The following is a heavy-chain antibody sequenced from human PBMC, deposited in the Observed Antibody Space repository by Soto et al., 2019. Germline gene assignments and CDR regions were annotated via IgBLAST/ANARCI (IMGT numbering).Heavy chain of an antibody. CDR2: VFYSGNT. D-gene: IGHD4-4*01. J-gene: IGHJ3*02. CDR1: GVSISTYY. V-gene: IGHV4-59*01. Sequence: QVQLQESGPGLVKPSETLSLTCTVSGVSISTYYWTWIRQPPGKGLEWIGQVFYSGNTNYNPSLKSRVTISVDASRNQFSLRLSSVTAADTAMYYCASRDYNDAFESWGQGTLVTVSS. CDR3: ASRDYNDAFES.